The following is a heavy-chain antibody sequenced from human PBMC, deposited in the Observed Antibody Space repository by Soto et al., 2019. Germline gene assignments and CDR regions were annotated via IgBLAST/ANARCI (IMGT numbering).Heavy chain of an antibody. J-gene: IGHJ4*02. CDR1: GYTFTSYA. Sequence: QVQLVQSGAEVKKPGASVKVSCKASGYTFTSYAMHWVRQAPGQRLEWMGWINAGNGNTKYSQKFQGRVTITRDTSASNAYMELSSLRSEDTAVYYCARNLMDYDILTGYYMGYYFDYWGQGTLVTVSS. CDR3: ARNLMDYDILTGYYMGYYFDY. D-gene: IGHD3-9*01. CDR2: INAGNGNT. V-gene: IGHV1-3*01.